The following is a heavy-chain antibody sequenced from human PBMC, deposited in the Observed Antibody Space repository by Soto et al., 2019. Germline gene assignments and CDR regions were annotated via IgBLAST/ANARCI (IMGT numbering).Heavy chain of an antibody. V-gene: IGHV3-30-3*01. Sequence: GGSLRLSCAASGFTFTNYAMHWVRQAPGKGLEWVAVISYDGRNKYYADSVKGRFTISRDNSKNTLYLQMNSLRAEDTAVYYCARSYDSSGSNWGQGTLVTVSS. J-gene: IGHJ4*02. CDR2: ISYDGRNK. D-gene: IGHD3-22*01. CDR3: ARSYDSSGSN. CDR1: GFTFTNYA.